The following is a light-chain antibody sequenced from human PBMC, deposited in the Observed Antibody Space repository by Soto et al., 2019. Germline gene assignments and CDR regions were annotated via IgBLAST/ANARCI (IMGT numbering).Light chain of an antibody. J-gene: IGKJ1*01. CDR2: GAS. V-gene: IGKV3-20*01. Sequence: ETVLTQSPGTLSLSPGERATLSCRASQRVTSNYLAWYQQKPGQAPRLLIFGASIRDTGIPDRFSGSGSGTDFTLTISRLGPEDFAVYYCHQYGSSPGTFGQGTKVDIK. CDR3: HQYGSSPGT. CDR1: QRVTSNY.